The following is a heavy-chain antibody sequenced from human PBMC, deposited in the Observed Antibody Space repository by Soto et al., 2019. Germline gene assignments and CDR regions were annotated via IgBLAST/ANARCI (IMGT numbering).Heavy chain of an antibody. CDR2: ISAYNGNT. J-gene: IGHJ6*02. V-gene: IGHV1-18*01. CDR3: AKLTKSRKHYGMDV. D-gene: IGHD1-1*01. Sequence: ASVKVSCKASGYTFTSYGISWVRQAPGQGLEWMGWISAYNGNTNYAQKLQGRVTMTTDTSTSTAYMELRSLRSDDTAVYYCAKLTKSRKHYGMDVWGQGTTVTVSS. CDR1: GYTFTSYG.